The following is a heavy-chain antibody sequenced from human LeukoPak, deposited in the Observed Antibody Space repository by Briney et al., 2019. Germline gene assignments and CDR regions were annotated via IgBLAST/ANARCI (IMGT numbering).Heavy chain of an antibody. Sequence: PSETPSLTCTVSGGSISSGGYYWSWIRQHPGKGLEWIGYIYYSGSTYYNPSLKSRVTISVDTSKNQFSLKLSSVTAADTAVYYCARDLIPHGMDVWGKGTTVTVSS. CDR2: IYYSGST. CDR1: GGSISSGGYY. J-gene: IGHJ6*04. D-gene: IGHD3-16*01. CDR3: ARDLIPHGMDV. V-gene: IGHV4-31*03.